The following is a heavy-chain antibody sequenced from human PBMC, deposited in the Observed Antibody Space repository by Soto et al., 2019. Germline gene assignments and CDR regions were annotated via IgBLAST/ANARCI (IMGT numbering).Heavy chain of an antibody. CDR3: ATGGTYHYDSSGYYFDY. CDR1: GYSFTSYW. Sequence: GESLKISCKGSGYSFTSYWIGWVRQMPGKGLEWMGIIYPGDSGTRYSPSFQGQVTISADKSISTAYLQWSSLKASDTAMYYCATGGTYHYDSSGYYFDYWGQGTLVTVSS. J-gene: IGHJ4*02. V-gene: IGHV5-51*01. CDR2: IYPGDSGT. D-gene: IGHD3-22*01.